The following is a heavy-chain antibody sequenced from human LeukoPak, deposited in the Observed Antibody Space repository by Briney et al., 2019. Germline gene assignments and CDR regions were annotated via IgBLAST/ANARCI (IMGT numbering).Heavy chain of an antibody. V-gene: IGHV4-39*01. J-gene: IGHJ5*02. CDR1: GGSISSSDQF. CDR3: GIARSGKGGLDP. CDR2: VNYSVNL. D-gene: IGHD3-10*01. Sequence: SETLSLICDVSGGSISSSDQFWNWIRQPTGMGLDRIASVNYSVNLYHNSSLKIRVTMTVDTSKNLISLKLTYVTAADTAINYCGIARSGKGGLDPWGQGTPVTVSS.